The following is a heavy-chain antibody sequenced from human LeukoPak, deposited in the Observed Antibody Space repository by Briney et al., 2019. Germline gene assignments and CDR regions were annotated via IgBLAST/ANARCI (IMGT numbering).Heavy chain of an antibody. J-gene: IGHJ6*02. CDR2: ISYDGSNK. V-gene: IGHV3-30-3*01. CDR3: ARDRRLLLPLRGMDI. D-gene: IGHD3-22*01. Sequence: GRSLRLSCAASGFTFSSYAMHWVRQAPGKGLEWVAVISYDGSNKYYADSVKGRFTISRDNSKNTLYLQMNSLRDEDTAVYYCARDRRLLLPLRGMDIWGQGTTVTVSS. CDR1: GFTFSSYA.